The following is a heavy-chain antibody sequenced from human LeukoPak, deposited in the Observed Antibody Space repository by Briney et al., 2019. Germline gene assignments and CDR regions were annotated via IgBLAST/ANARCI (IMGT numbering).Heavy chain of an antibody. CDR2: IKQDGSEK. CDR3: ARVFGYDYVWGSYLDY. D-gene: IGHD3-16*02. CDR1: GFTFSSYW. Sequence: PGGSLRLSCAASGFTFSSYWMSWVRQAPGKGLEWVANIKQDGSEKYYVDSVKGRFTISRDNAKNSLYLQMSSLRAEDTAVYYCARVFGYDYVWGSYLDYWGQGTLVTVSS. V-gene: IGHV3-7*01. J-gene: IGHJ4*02.